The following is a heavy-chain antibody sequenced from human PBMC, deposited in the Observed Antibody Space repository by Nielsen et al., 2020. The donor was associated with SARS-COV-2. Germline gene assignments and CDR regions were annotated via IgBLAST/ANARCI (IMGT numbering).Heavy chain of an antibody. V-gene: IGHV3-7*03. Sequence: GESLKISCAASGFTFSSYWMSWVRQAPGKGLEWVANIKQDGSEKYYVDSVKGRFAISRDNAKNYLYLQMDSLRDEDTALYHCVRGAGPMDVWGQGTTVIVSS. D-gene: IGHD3-10*01. CDR1: GFTFSSYW. J-gene: IGHJ6*02. CDR2: IKQDGSEK. CDR3: VRGAGPMDV.